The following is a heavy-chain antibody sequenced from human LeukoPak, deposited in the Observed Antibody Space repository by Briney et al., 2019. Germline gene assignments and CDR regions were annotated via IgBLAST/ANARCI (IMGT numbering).Heavy chain of an antibody. J-gene: IGHJ4*02. CDR1: GFTFSSYG. CDR3: ATETAGLDY. V-gene: IGHV3-30*03. CDR2: ISYDGSDK. D-gene: IGHD6-25*01. Sequence: PGRSLRLSCAASGFTFSSYGMHWVRQAPGKGLEWVVIISYDGSDKYYADSVKGRFTISRDNSKNTLYLQMNSLRAEDTAVYYCATETAGLDYWGQGILVTVSS.